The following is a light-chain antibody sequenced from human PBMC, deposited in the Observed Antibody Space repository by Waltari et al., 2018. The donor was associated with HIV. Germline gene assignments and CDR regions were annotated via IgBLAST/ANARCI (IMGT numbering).Light chain of an antibody. CDR1: PDIDSF. J-gene: IGKJ2*02. V-gene: IGKV1-27*01. CDR3: QQFDTDPRT. CDR2: STS. Sequence: DIQMTHSPTSLSASVGDRVTITCRASPDIDSFLAWYHNKPGEATKLLIYSTSNLQSGVSDRFSGSGSGTQFSLTITSLQADDAAIYYCQQFDTDPRTFGGGTKVEV.